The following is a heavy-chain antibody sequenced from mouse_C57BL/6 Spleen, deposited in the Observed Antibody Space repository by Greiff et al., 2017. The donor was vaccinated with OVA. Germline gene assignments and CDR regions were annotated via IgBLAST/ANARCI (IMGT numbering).Heavy chain of an antibody. CDR3: ATYGSSYNY. CDR2: INPNNGGT. D-gene: IGHD1-1*01. J-gene: IGHJ2*01. Sequence: EVKLQESGPELVKPGASVKMSCKASGYTFTDYNMHWVKQSPGKSLEWIGYINPNNGGTSYNQKFKGKATLTVNKSSSTAYMELRSLTSEDSAVYYCATYGSSYNYWGQGTTLTVSS. CDR1: GYTFTDYN. V-gene: IGHV1-22*01.